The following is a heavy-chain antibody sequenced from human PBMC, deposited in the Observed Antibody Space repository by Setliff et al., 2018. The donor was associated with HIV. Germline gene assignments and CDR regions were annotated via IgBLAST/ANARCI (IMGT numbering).Heavy chain of an antibody. D-gene: IGHD3-9*01. Sequence: SETLSLTCTVSGGSIRSGSYGWSWMRQPAGKGLGWIGHIYTSGSTNYNPYLKSRVTISVDTSKNQFSLKLSSVTAADTAVYYCERTDWARTSYYYSYGINVWGQGTTVTVSS. CDR3: ERTDWARTSYYYSYGINV. J-gene: IGHJ6*02. V-gene: IGHV4-61*09. CDR2: IYTSGST. CDR1: GGSIRSGSYG.